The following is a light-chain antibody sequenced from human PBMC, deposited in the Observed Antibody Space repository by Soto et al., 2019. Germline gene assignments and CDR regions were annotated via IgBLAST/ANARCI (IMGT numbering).Light chain of an antibody. J-gene: IGKJ1*01. CDR3: QQYNNWPTWT. V-gene: IGKV3-15*01. CDR1: QSVGSN. Sequence: VVMTQTPATLSVSPGERTTLACRASQSVGSNLAWYQQKPGQAPRLLIYGASTRATGIPARFSGSGSETEFTLTISSLQAEDSAVYFCQQYNNWPTWTFGQGTKA. CDR2: GAS.